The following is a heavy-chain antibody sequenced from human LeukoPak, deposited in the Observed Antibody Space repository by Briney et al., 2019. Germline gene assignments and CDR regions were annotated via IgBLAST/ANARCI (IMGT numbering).Heavy chain of an antibody. Sequence: PSETLSLTCTVSGGSISSYYWSWIRQPPGKGLEWIGYIYTSGSTNYNPSLKSRVTISVDTSKNQFSLKLSSVTAADTAVYYCASAVPAAAIRFDPWGQGTLVTVSS. CDR3: ASAVPAAAIRFDP. CDR1: GGSISSYY. V-gene: IGHV4-4*09. J-gene: IGHJ5*02. CDR2: IYTSGST. D-gene: IGHD2-2*01.